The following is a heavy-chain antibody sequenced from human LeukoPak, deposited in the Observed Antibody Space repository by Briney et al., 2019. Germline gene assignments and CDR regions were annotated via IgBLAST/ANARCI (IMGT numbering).Heavy chain of an antibody. Sequence: PGGSLRLSCAASRFTFSTYGMHWVRQAPGKGLELVALISYDGINKYYADSVKGRFTVSRDNSKSTLYLQVNSLRAEDTAVYYCARDSDGMSVWGLGTTVTVSS. V-gene: IGHV3-30*03. CDR1: RFTFSTYG. CDR3: ARDSDGMSV. CDR2: ISYDGINK. J-gene: IGHJ6*02.